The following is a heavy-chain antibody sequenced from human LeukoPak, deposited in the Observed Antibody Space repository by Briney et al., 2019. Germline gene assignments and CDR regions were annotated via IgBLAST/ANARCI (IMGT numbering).Heavy chain of an antibody. Sequence: GGSLRLSCAASGFTFSSYAMSWVRQAPGKGLEWVSAISGSGGSTYYADSVKGRLTISRDNSKNTLYLQMNSLRAEDTAVYYCANDGNYDFWSGYSTFDYWGQGTLVTVSS. CDR2: ISGSGGST. V-gene: IGHV3-23*01. D-gene: IGHD3-3*01. CDR3: ANDGNYDFWSGYSTFDY. J-gene: IGHJ4*02. CDR1: GFTFSSYA.